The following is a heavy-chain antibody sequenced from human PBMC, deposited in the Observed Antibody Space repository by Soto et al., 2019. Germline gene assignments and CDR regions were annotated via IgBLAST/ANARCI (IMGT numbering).Heavy chain of an antibody. V-gene: IGHV3-74*01. Sequence: GGSLRLSCAASGFTFSSYWMHWVRQAPGKGLVWVSRINSDGSSTSYADSVKGRFTISRDNAKNTLYLQMNSLRAEDTAVYYCARRKYSGSPPIWGQGTLVTVSS. CDR2: INSDGSST. D-gene: IGHD1-26*01. CDR1: GFTFSSYW. J-gene: IGHJ4*02. CDR3: ARRKYSGSPPI.